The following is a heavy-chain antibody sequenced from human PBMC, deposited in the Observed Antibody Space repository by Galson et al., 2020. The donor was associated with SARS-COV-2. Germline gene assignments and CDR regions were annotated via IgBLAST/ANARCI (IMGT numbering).Heavy chain of an antibody. Sequence: SGPTLVKPTQTLTLTCTFSGFSLSTSGMCVSWIRQPPGKALEWLARIDWDDDKYYSTSLKTRLTISKDTSKNQVVLTMTNMDPVDTASYYCGRIIQVVGSNSGASCGQGTLVPVSS. CDR3: GRIIQVVGSNSGAS. J-gene: IGHJ5*02. V-gene: IGHV2-70*11. CDR2: IDWDDDK. D-gene: IGHD2-21*01. CDR1: GFSLSTSGMC.